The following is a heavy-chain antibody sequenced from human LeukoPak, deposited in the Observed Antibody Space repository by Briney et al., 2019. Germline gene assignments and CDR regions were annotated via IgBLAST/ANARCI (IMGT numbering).Heavy chain of an antibody. CDR3: AKSSSSWSYYFNY. V-gene: IGHV3-23*01. Sequence: GGSLRLSCAASGFTFSGYAMAWVRQAPGKGLEWVSSITITGSSPSYADSVKGRFTVSRDNSKNTLYLQMNSLRAEDTAVYFCAKSSSSWSYYFNYWGQGTLVTVSS. CDR2: ITITGSSP. D-gene: IGHD6-13*01. J-gene: IGHJ4*02. CDR1: GFTFSGYA.